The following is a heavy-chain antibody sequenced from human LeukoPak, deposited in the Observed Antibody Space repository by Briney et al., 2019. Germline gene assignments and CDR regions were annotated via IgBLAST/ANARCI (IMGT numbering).Heavy chain of an antibody. CDR3: ARDPGGYFDY. J-gene: IGHJ4*02. CDR1: GGSISSSSYY. V-gene: IGHV4-61*01. CDR2: IYYSGST. Sequence: SQTLSLTCTVSGGSISSSSYYWSWIRQPPGKGLEWIGYIYYSGSTNYNPSLKSRVTISVDTSKNQFSLKLSSVTAADTAVYYCARDPGGYFDYWGQGTLVTVSS. D-gene: IGHD3-10*01.